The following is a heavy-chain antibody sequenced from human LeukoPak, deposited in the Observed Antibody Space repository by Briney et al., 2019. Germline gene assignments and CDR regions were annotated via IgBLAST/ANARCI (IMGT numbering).Heavy chain of an antibody. V-gene: IGHV3-9*01. J-gene: IGHJ3*02. CDR3: IKDLRLDPHLDTFEI. CDR1: GFTFDDYA. Sequence: GGSLRLSCAASGFTFDDYAMHWVRQAPGKGLEWVSSISWDSGHSVHADAVQGRFTISRDNAKNSLYLQMNNLRPEDTALYYCIKDLRLDPHLDTFEIWGQGTMVTVSS. CDR2: ISWDSGHS. D-gene: IGHD1-1*01.